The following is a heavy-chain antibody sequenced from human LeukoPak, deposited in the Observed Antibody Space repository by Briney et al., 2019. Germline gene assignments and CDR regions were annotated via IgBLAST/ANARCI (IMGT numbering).Heavy chain of an antibody. J-gene: IGHJ4*02. D-gene: IGHD3-22*01. CDR2: FDPEDGET. CDR3: ATSDSGYYPLLDY. V-gene: IGHV1-24*01. Sequence: ASVKVSCKVSGYTLTELSMHWVRQAPGKGLEWTGGFDPEDGETIYAQKFQGRVTMTEDTSTDTAYMELSSLRSEDTAVYYCATSDSGYYPLLDYWGQGTLVTVSS. CDR1: GYTLTELS.